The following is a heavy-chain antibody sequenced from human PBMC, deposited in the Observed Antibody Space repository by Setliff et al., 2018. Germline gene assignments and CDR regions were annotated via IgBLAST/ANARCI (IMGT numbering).Heavy chain of an antibody. CDR2: VYHSGTA. V-gene: IGHV4-59*01. CDR3: AKGGTYRYFDF. D-gene: IGHD1-1*01. J-gene: IGHJ4*02. CDR1: GGPFSGAS. Sequence: PSETLSLTCTVSGGPFSGASIWSWIRQPPGKGLEFIGYVYHSGTAKYDPSLESRASMSVDASKNEISLKLKSVTAADTAVYYCAKGGTYRYFDFWGQGALVTVSS.